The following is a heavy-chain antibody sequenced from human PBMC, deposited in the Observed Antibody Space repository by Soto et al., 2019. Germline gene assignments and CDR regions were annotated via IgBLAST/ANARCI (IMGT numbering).Heavy chain of an antibody. Sequence: EVLLLESGGGLVQPGGSLRLSCAASGFTFSSYAMSWVRQAPGKGLEWVSAISGSGGSTYYADSVKGRFTISRDNSKNTLYLQMNSLRAEDTAVYYCAKGGRIQLWPFDYWGQGTLVTVSS. D-gene: IGHD5-18*01. CDR3: AKGGRIQLWPFDY. CDR2: ISGSGGST. CDR1: GFTFSSYA. J-gene: IGHJ4*02. V-gene: IGHV3-23*01.